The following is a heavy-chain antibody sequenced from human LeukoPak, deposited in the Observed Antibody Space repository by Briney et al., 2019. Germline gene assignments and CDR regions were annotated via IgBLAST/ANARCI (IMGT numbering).Heavy chain of an antibody. CDR3: ARSTVDTAMVLAY. D-gene: IGHD5-18*01. V-gene: IGHV4-59*08. CDR2: IHSSGST. J-gene: IGHJ4*02. Sequence: NPSETLSLTCSVAGGSISSNYWSWIRQSPGKGLEWIGYIHSSGSTNYNPSLKGRVTMSMDTSKNQFSLKVISVTAADTGVYYCARSTVDTAMVLAYWGQGTLVTVYS. CDR1: GGSISSNY.